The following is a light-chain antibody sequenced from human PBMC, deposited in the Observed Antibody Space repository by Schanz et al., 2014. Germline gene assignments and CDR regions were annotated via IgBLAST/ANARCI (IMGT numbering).Light chain of an antibody. J-gene: IGKJ1*01. V-gene: IGKV4-1*01. CDR3: LHYNRFLWT. CDR2: WAS. Sequence: DIVMTQSPDSLTVSLGERATINCKSSQNLLHSSNNKNYLAWYQQKPGQPPKLLIYWASTRESGVPARCGGSGSGTDFTLTISSRQPTDLATYDCLHYNRFLWTFGQGTKV. CDR1: QNLLHSSNNKNY.